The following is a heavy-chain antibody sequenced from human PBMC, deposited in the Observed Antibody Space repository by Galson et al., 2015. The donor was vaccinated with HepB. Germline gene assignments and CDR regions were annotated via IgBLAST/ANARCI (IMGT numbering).Heavy chain of an antibody. CDR3: ARVRGRGYCSSTSCYRDPDI. J-gene: IGHJ3*02. D-gene: IGHD2-2*01. CDR2: ISYDGSNK. CDR1: GFTFSSYA. V-gene: IGHV3-30-3*01. Sequence: SLRLSCAASGFTFSSYAMHWVRQAPGKGLEWVAVISYDGSNKYYADSVKGRFTISRDNSKNTLYLQMNSLRAEDTAVYYCARVRGRGYCSSTSCYRDPDIWGQGTMVTVSS.